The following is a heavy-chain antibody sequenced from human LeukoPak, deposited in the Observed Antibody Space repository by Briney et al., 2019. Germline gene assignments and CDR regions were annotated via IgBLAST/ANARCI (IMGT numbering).Heavy chain of an antibody. CDR3: AKDRVVSGIYFFDY. D-gene: IGHD1-26*01. Sequence: GGSLRLSCADSGFTFSSYAMSWVRQAPGKGLEWVSVISGSGGSTYYADSVKGRFTISRDNSKNTLYLQMNSLRAEDTAVYYRAKDRVVSGIYFFDYWGQGTLVTVSS. J-gene: IGHJ4*02. CDR2: ISGSGGST. V-gene: IGHV3-23*01. CDR1: GFTFSSYA.